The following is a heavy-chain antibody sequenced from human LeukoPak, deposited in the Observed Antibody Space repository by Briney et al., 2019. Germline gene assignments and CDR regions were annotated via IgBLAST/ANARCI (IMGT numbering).Heavy chain of an antibody. CDR2: ISYDGSEK. CDR3: AKDQGIVVVPAAILHFGFDY. D-gene: IGHD2-2*01. CDR1: GFTFSNYG. V-gene: IGHV3-30*18. J-gene: IGHJ4*02. Sequence: GRSLRLSCAVSGFTFSNYGMYWVRQAPGKGLEWVAVISYDGSEKYYADSVKGRFTISRDNSNNTLSVQMNSLRPEDTAVYYCAKDQGIVVVPAAILHFGFDYWGQGTLVTVSS.